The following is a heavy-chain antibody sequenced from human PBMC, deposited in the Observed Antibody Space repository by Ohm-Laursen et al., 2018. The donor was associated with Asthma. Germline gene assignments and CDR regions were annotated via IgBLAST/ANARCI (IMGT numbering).Heavy chain of an antibody. CDR3: ASDPYSDYIWGTCAS. CDR1: VFPFSKYA. V-gene: IGHV3-30*19. Sequence: SLRLSCTASVFPFSKYAFHWVRQAPGKGLEWVAIISYDGTSEYYADSVKGRVTISRDDSKNTVYLQMNNLRVEDTAVYYCASDPYSDYIWGTCASWGQETLVTVSS. CDR2: ISYDGTSE. D-gene: IGHD3-16*01. J-gene: IGHJ5*02.